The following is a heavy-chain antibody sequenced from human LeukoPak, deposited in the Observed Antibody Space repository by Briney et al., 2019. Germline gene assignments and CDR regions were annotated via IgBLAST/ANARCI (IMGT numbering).Heavy chain of an antibody. CDR3: ARDDGY. J-gene: IGHJ4*02. CDR2: INQDGGQK. CDR1: GFTFSSYW. Sequence: GGSLRLSCAASGFTFSSYWMRWVRQAPGKGLEWVANINQDGGQKNYMDSVKGRFTVSRDNAGNSLFLQMNSLRVEDTAVYYCARDDGYWGQGTLVTVSS. V-gene: IGHV3-7*01.